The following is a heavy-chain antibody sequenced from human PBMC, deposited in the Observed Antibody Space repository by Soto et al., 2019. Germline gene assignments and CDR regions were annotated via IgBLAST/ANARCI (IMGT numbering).Heavy chain of an antibody. CDR1: GFGVPNNS. V-gene: IGHV3-66*01. Sequence: EVQVVESGGGLVQPGGSRGLSFEASGFGVPNNSWNWVGQAQGRGLGWASIIDIGGNTYYADSVKDRFTISRDNSRNTLYLHMDSLRAEDTAVYYCARGRGSTGYLGREHYFDYWGQGTLVTVSP. CDR3: ARGRGSTGYLGREHYFDY. J-gene: IGHJ4*02. D-gene: IGHD2-2*01. CDR2: IDIGGNT.